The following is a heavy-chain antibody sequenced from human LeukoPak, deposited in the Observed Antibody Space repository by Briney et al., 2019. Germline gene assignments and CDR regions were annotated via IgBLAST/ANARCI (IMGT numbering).Heavy chain of an antibody. V-gene: IGHV1-69*05. Sequence: GASVKVSCKASGYTFTSYDISWVRQAPGQGLEWMGGIIPIFGTANYAQKFQGRVTITTDESTSTVYMELSSLRSEDTAVYYCAREGNDITIFGVATPNWFDPWGQGTLVTVSS. CDR2: IIPIFGTA. CDR3: AREGNDITIFGVATPNWFDP. D-gene: IGHD3-3*01. J-gene: IGHJ5*02. CDR1: GYTFTSYD.